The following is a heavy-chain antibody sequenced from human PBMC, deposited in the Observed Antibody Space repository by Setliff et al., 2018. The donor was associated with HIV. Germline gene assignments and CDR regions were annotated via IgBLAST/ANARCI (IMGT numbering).Heavy chain of an antibody. Sequence: SETLSLTCTVSGGSISSYYWSWIRQPPGKGLEWIGYIYYSGNTNYNPSLKSRVTISVDTSKSQFSLKLNSVTAADTAMYYCARDHPGIAYWGQGTMVTVSS. CDR1: GGSISSYY. CDR3: ARDHPGIAY. J-gene: IGHJ4*02. CDR2: IYYSGNT. V-gene: IGHV4-59*01.